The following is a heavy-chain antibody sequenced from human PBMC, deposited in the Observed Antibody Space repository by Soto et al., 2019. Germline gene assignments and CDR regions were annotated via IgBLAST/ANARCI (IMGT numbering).Heavy chain of an antibody. CDR2: ISYDGSNK. D-gene: IGHD3-3*01. Sequence: PGGSLRLSCAASGFTFSSYAMHWVRQAPGKGLEWVAVISYDGSNKYYADSVKGRFTISRDNSKNTLYLQMNSLRAEDTAVYYCARERVRFLEWLLNNYYYYGMDVWGQGTTVTVSS. CDR3: ARERVRFLEWLLNNYYYYGMDV. V-gene: IGHV3-30-3*01. J-gene: IGHJ6*02. CDR1: GFTFSSYA.